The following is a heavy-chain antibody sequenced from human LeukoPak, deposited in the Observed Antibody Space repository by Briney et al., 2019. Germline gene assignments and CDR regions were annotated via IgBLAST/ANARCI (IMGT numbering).Heavy chain of an antibody. CDR1: GGTFSSYA. CDR2: IIPILGIA. V-gene: IGHV1-69*04. CDR3: ARDRPSTTIQLWNE. Sequence: ASVKVYCKASGGTFSSYAISWVRQAPGQGLEWMGRIIPILGIANYAQKFQGRVTITADKSTSTAYMELSSLRSEDTAVYYCARDRPSTTIQLWNEWGQGTLVTVSS. D-gene: IGHD5-18*01. J-gene: IGHJ4*02.